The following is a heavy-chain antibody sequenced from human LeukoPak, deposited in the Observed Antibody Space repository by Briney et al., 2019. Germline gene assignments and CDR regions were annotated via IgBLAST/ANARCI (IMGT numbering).Heavy chain of an antibody. CDR3: ARTYYYDSSGYDNWFDP. Sequence: SETLSLTCTVSGGSISSYYWSWIRQPPGKGLEWIGYIYNSGSTNYNPSLKSRVTISVDTSKNQFSLKLSSVTAADTAVCYCARTYYYDSSGYDNWFDPWGQGTLVTVSS. CDR2: IYNSGST. CDR1: GGSISSYY. V-gene: IGHV4-59*01. J-gene: IGHJ5*02. D-gene: IGHD3-22*01.